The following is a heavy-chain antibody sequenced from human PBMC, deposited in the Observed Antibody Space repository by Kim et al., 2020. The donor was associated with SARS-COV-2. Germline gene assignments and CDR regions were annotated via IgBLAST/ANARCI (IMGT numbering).Heavy chain of an antibody. D-gene: IGHD3-9*01. J-gene: IGHJ4*02. CDR3: ARDYRVYYDILTGYYRGYYFDY. V-gene: IGHV3-7*01. CDR1: GFTFSSYW. CDR2: IKQDGSEK. Sequence: GGSLRLSCAASGFTFSSYWMSWVRQAPGKGLEWVANIKQDGSEKYYVDSVKGRFTISRDNAKNSLYLQMNSLRAEDTAVYYCARDYRVYYDILTGYYRGYYFDYWVQGTLVTVSS.